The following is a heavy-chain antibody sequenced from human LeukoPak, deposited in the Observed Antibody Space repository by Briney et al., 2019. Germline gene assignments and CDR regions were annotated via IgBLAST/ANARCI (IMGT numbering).Heavy chain of an antibody. CDR3: ARDRSPDYYYYYMDV. J-gene: IGHJ6*03. CDR2: ISAYNGNT. V-gene: IGHV1-18*01. CDR1: GYTFTSYG. Sequence: ASVKVSCKASGYTFTSYGISWVRQAPGQGLEWMGWISAYNGNTNYAQKLQGRVTMTTDTSTSTAYMELRSLRSDDTAVYYRARDRSPDYYYYYMDVWGKGTTVTVSS. D-gene: IGHD1-26*01.